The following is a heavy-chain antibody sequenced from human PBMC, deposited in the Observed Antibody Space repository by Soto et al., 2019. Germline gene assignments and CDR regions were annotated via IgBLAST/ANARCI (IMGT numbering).Heavy chain of an antibody. CDR2: ISYDGSNK. D-gene: IGHD6-19*01. V-gene: IGHV3-30-3*01. Sequence: QVQLVESGGGVVQPGRSLRLSCAASGFTFSSYAMHWVRQAPGKGLEWVAVISYDGSNKYYADSVKGRFTISRDNSKNTLYLQMNSLRAEDTAVYYCAKVKQQWLARAFDIWGQGTMVTVSS. CDR1: GFTFSSYA. CDR3: AKVKQQWLARAFDI. J-gene: IGHJ3*02.